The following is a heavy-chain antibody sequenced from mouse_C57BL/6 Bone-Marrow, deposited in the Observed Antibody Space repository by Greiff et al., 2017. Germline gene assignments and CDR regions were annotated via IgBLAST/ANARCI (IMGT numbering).Heavy chain of an antibody. V-gene: IGHV3-6*01. CDR1: GYSITSGYY. J-gene: IGHJ2*01. CDR3: ARRGSYYFDY. CDR2: ISYDGSN. Sequence: EVQLQESGPGLVKPSQSLSLTCSVTGYSITSGYYWNWIRQFPGNKLEWMGYISYDGSNNYNPSLKNRISLTRDTSKNQFFLKLNSVTTEDTATYYCARRGSYYFDYWGQGTTLTVSS.